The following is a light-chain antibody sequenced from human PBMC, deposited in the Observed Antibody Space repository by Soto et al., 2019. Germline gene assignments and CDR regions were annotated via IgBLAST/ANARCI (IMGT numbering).Light chain of an antibody. CDR1: QTISSY. CDR2: AAS. CDR3: QQSSNIPYT. J-gene: IGKJ2*01. V-gene: IGKV1-39*01. Sequence: DIQMTQSPSSLSASVGDRVTITCRASQTISSYLNWYQQNPGKAPKLLIYAASSLQSGVPSRFSGSGSGTDFTLTISSLQPEVFATYYCQQSSNIPYTFGQGTKLEIK.